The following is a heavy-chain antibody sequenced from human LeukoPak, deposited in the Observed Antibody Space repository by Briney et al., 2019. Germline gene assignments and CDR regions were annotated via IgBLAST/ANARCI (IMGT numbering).Heavy chain of an antibody. CDR2: INAGNGNT. Sequence: ASVKVSCKAPGYTFTSYAMHWVRQAPGQRLEWMGWINAGNGNTKYSQKFQGRVTITRDTSASTAYMELSSLRSEDTAVYYCARDRYSSSWLDWFDPWGQGTLVTVSS. D-gene: IGHD6-13*01. CDR1: GYTFTSYA. J-gene: IGHJ5*02. CDR3: ARDRYSSSWLDWFDP. V-gene: IGHV1-3*01.